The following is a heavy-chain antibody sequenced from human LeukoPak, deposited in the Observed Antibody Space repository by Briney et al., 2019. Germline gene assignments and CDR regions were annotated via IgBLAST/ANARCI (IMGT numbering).Heavy chain of an antibody. CDR3: ARDPNGDYIGAFDM. V-gene: IGHV3-23*01. Sequence: GSLRLSSTASGFTFSAYAMMWVRQAPGKGPEWVSAIRGGGTSEFYADSVKGRFRISRDNSKDTLFLQMNSLRAEDTAVYYCARDPNGDYIGAFDMWGPGTMVTVSS. CDR2: IRGGGTSE. J-gene: IGHJ3*02. CDR1: GFTFSAYA. D-gene: IGHD4-17*01.